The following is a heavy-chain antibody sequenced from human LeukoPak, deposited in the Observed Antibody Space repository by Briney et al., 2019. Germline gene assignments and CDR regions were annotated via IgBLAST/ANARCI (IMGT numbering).Heavy chain of an antibody. V-gene: IGHV3-7*01. CDR1: GFTFSSYW. Sequence: GGSLRLSCAASGFTFSSYWISWVRQAPGKGLEGVANIQQDGSEKYYVDSVKGRFTISRDNAKNSLYLQMNSLRAEDTAVYYCARARKTKQTNSNYDYWGQGTLVTVSS. CDR2: IQQDGSEK. J-gene: IGHJ4*02. CDR3: ARARKTKQTNSNYDY. D-gene: IGHD4-11*01.